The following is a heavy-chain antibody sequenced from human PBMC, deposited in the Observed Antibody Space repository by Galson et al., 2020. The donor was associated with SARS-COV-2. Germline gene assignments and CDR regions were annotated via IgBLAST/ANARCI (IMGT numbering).Heavy chain of an antibody. D-gene: IGHD4-17*01. CDR2: IWYDGSNK. CDR1: GFTFSSYD. J-gene: IGHJ4*02. V-gene: IGHV3-33*01. CDR3: AREATVTTLSLDY. Sequence: QLGESLKISCAASGFTFSSYDMHWVRQAPGKGLEWVAVIWYDGSNKYYADSVKGRFTISRDNSKNTLYLQMNSLRAEDTAVYYCAREATVTTLSLDYWGQGTLVTVSS.